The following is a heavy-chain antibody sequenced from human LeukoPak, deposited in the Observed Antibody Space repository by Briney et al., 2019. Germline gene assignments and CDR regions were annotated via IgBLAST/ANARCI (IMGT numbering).Heavy chain of an antibody. J-gene: IGHJ4*02. CDR1: GGTFSSYA. Sequence: SVKVSCKASGGTFSSYAISWVRQAPGQGLEWMGGIIPIFGTANYAQKFQGRVTITADESTSTAYMELSSLRSEDTAVYCCASGEVWYYYGAGSYYVYWGQGTLVTVSS. CDR2: IIPIFGTA. V-gene: IGHV1-69*01. D-gene: IGHD3-10*01. CDR3: ASGEVWYYYGAGSYYVY.